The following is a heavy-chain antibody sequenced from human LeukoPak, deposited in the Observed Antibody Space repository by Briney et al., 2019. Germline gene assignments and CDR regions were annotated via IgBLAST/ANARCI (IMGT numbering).Heavy chain of an antibody. CDR2: IRYDGSNK. V-gene: IGHV3-30*02. CDR3: AKVLWGGYYYYYMDV. J-gene: IGHJ6*03. D-gene: IGHD2/OR15-2a*01. Sequence: GGSLRLSCAASGFTFSSYGMHWVRQAPGKGLEWVAFIRYDGSNKYYADSVKGRFTISRDNSENTLYLQMNSLRAEDTAVYYCAKVLWGGYYYYYMDVWGKGTTVTFSS. CDR1: GFTFSSYG.